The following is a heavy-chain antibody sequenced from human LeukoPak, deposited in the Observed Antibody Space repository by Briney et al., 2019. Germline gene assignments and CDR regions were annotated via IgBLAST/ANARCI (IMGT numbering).Heavy chain of an antibody. V-gene: IGHV3-7*01. CDR2: INQDGSEK. D-gene: IGHD2-21*01. CDR1: GFIFTDYW. J-gene: IGHJ4*02. Sequence: GGSLRLSCAASGFIFTDYWMMWVRQVPGKGLEWVAQINQDGSEKYYVDPVRGRFTISRDNAKNSLDLQMNTLRVEDTAVYYCVRDATRGGDLDHWGQGTLVTVSS. CDR3: VRDATRGGDLDH.